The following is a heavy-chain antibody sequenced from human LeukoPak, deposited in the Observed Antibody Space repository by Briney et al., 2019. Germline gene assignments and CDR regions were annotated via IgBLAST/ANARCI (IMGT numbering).Heavy chain of an antibody. V-gene: IGHV1-69*05. J-gene: IGHJ4*02. CDR1: GGTFSRCA. CDR3: ASLTIFGVVAFDY. CDR2: IIPIFGTA. Sequence: GASVKVSCKASGGTFSRCAISWVRQAPGQGLEWMGGIIPIFGTANYAQKFQGRVTITTDESTSTAYMELSSLRSEDTAVYYCASLTIFGVVAFDYWGQGTLVTVSS. D-gene: IGHD3-3*01.